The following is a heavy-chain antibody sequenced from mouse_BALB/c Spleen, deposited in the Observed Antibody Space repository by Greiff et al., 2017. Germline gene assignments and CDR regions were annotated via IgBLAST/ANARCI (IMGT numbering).Heavy chain of an antibody. V-gene: IGHV5-6*01. J-gene: IGHJ4*01. CDR1: GFTFSSYG. CDR2: ISSGGSYT. CDR3: ARKEGYAMDY. Sequence: EVMLVESGGDLVKPGGSLKLSCAASGFTFSSYGMSWVRQTPDKRLEWVATISSGGSYTYYPDSVKGRFTISRDNAKNTLYLQMSSLKSEDTAMYYCARKEGYAMDYWGQGTSVTVSS.